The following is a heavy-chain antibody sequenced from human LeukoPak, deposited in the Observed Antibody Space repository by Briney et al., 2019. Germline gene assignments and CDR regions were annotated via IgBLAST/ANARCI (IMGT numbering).Heavy chain of an antibody. V-gene: IGHV3-21*01. J-gene: IGHJ4*02. D-gene: IGHD6-13*01. Sequence: GGSLRLSCAASGFTFSSYSMNWVRQAPGKGLEWVSSISSSSYIYYADSVKGRFTISRDNAKNSLYLQMNSLRAEDTAVYYCAREPEPSQYSSTRNGFDYWGQGTLVTVSS. CDR1: GFTFSSYS. CDR3: AREPEPSQYSSTRNGFDY. CDR2: ISSSSYI.